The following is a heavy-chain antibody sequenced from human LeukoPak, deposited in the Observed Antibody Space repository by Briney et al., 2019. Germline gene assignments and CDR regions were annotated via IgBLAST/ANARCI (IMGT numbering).Heavy chain of an antibody. CDR1: GYTFTSYD. V-gene: IGHV1-18*01. CDR2: ISAYNGNT. J-gene: IGHJ3*02. D-gene: IGHD3-22*01. CDR3: AVDYYYYDSSAIDAFDI. Sequence: GASVKVSCKASGYTFTSYDINWVRQAPGQGLEWMGWISAYNGNTNYAQKLQGRVTMTTDTSTSTAYMELRSLRSDDTAVYYCAVDYYYYDSSAIDAFDIWGQGTMVTVSS.